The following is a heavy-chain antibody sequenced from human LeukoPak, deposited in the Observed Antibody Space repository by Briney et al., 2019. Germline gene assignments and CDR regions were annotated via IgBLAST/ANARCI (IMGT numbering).Heavy chain of an antibody. D-gene: IGHD3-22*01. V-gene: IGHV1-69*05. CDR3: ARDFSPSYYYDSSGYYIAGDY. CDR2: IIPIFGTA. CDR1: GGTFSSYA. Sequence: GASVKVSCKASGGTFSSYAISWVRQAPGQGLEWMGGIIPIFGTANYAQKFQGRVTMTTDTSTSTAYMELRSLRSDDTAVYYCARDFSPSYYYDSSGYYIAGDYWGQGTLVTVSS. J-gene: IGHJ4*02.